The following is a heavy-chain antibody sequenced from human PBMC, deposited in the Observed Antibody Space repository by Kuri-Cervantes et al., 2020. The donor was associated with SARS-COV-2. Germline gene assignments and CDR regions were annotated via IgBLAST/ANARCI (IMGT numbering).Heavy chain of an antibody. V-gene: IGHV1-8*01. CDR3: FCAPKEGFDS. Sequence: ASVKVSCKTPETTFPNYDINWVRQAAGQGLEWMGMVKTNSGNTLYAQFFQGRVTMTRDISTSTVYMELSSLTSEDTAIYYCFCAPKEGFDSWGQGTRGTVSS. CDR1: ETTFPNYD. J-gene: IGHJ4*02. CDR2: VKTNSGNT.